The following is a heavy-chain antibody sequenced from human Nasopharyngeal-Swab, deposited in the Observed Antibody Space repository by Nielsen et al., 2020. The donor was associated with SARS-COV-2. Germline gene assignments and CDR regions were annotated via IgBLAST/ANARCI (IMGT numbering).Heavy chain of an antibody. Sequence: GGSLRLSCAASGLTFSSYAMHWVRQAPGKGLEWVAVISYDGSNKYYADSVKGRFTISRDNSKNTLYLQMNSLRAEDTAVYYCARDRGIAVAGNYYYYGMDVWGQGTMVTVSS. D-gene: IGHD6-19*01. J-gene: IGHJ6*02. CDR3: ARDRGIAVAGNYYYYGMDV. V-gene: IGHV3-30-3*01. CDR1: GLTFSSYA. CDR2: ISYDGSNK.